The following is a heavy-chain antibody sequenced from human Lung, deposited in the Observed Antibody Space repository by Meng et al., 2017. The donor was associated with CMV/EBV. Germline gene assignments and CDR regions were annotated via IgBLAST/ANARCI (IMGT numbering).Heavy chain of an antibody. J-gene: IGHJ3*01. CDR1: GFTLSRYS. CDR2: ISTSSSYI. V-gene: IGHV3-21*01. CDR3: ARVLETGAAFDV. D-gene: IGHD3-3*01. Sequence: LXCAASGFTLSRYSMNWVRQAPGKGLEWVSSISTSSSYIYYRDSVKGRFTISRDNAMNSLSLQMKSLRAEDTAVYYCARVLETGAAFDVWGQGTMVTVSS.